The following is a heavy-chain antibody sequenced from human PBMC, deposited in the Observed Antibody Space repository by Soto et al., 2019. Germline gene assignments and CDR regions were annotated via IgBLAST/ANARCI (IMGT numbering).Heavy chain of an antibody. CDR2: INAGNGNT. J-gene: IGHJ4*02. V-gene: IGHV1-3*01. Sequence: QVQLVQSGAEVKKPGASVKVSCKASGYTFTSYAMHWVRQAPGQRLEWMGWINAGNGNTKYSQKFQGRVTITRDTSASTAYMELSSLRSEDTAVYYCARVQHDCGVFFDCWGQGTLVTVSS. D-gene: IGHD4-17*01. CDR3: ARVQHDCGVFFDC. CDR1: GYTFTSYA.